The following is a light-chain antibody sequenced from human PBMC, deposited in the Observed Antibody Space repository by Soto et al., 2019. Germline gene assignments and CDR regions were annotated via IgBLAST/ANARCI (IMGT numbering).Light chain of an antibody. CDR1: QTINRCF. V-gene: IGKV3-20*01. J-gene: IGKJ1*01. CDR2: GAS. Sequence: EIVLTQSPGTLSLATGERVSLSCRASQTINRCFLAWYQQKLGQAPRLLIYGASSRATGVPDRFSGSGSGTDFTLTISRLEPGDFAVYYCQQYGNSPRTFVQGTKVEIK. CDR3: QQYGNSPRT.